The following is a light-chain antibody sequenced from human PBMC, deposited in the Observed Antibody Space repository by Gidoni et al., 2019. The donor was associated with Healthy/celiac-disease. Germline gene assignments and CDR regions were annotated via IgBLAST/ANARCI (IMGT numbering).Light chain of an antibody. V-gene: IGKV1-5*03. CDR2: KAS. Sequence: IQMTQSPSTLSASVGDRVTITCRASQSISSWLAWYQQKPGKAPKLLIYKASSLESGVPSRFSGSGSGTEFTLTISSLRPDDFATYYCQQYNSYPWTFGQGTKVEIK. CDR3: QQYNSYPWT. CDR1: QSISSW. J-gene: IGKJ1*01.